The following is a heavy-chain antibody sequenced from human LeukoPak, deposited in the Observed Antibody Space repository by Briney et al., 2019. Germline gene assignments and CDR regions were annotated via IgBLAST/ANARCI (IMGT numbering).Heavy chain of an antibody. D-gene: IGHD2-2*01. Sequence: GESLKISCKGSGYSFTNYWIGWVRQMPGKGLEWMGIIYPGDSDTRYSPSFQGQVTISADKSISTAYLQWSSLKASDTAMYYCARLRGCSSSSSQRYFDPWGQGTLVTVSS. CDR3: ARLRGCSSSSSQRYFDP. J-gene: IGHJ5*02. CDR2: IYPGDSDT. CDR1: GYSFTNYW. V-gene: IGHV5-51*01.